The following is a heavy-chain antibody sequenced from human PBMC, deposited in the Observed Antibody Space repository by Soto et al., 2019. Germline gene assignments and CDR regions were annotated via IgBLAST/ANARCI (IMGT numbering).Heavy chain of an antibody. CDR1: GGSISSGDYY. V-gene: IGHV4-30-4*01. Sequence: QVQLQESGPGLVKPSQTLSLTCTVSGGSISSGDYYWSWIRQPPGKGLEWIGYIYYSGSTYYNPSLKSRVTISVDTSKKQFSLKLSSVPAADTAVYYCARVGGFGATTIDYWGQGTLVTVSS. J-gene: IGHJ4*02. CDR3: ARVGGFGATTIDY. D-gene: IGHD3-10*01. CDR2: IYYSGST.